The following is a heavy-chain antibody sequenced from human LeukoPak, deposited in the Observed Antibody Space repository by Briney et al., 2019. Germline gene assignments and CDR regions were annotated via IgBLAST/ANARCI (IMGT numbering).Heavy chain of an antibody. Sequence: ASVKVSCKASGYTFTSYYMHWVRRAPGQGLEWMGIINPSGGSTSYAQKFQGRVTMTRDTSTSTVYMELSSLRSEDTAVYYCATPGGYCSSTSCYDFRYYYGMDVWGQGTTVTVSS. D-gene: IGHD2-2*01. CDR3: ATPGGYCSSTSCYDFRYYYGMDV. J-gene: IGHJ6*02. CDR2: INPSGGST. CDR1: GYTFTSYY. V-gene: IGHV1-46*01.